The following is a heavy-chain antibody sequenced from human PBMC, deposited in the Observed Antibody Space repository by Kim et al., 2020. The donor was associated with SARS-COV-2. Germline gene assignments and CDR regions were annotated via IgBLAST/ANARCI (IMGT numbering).Heavy chain of an antibody. Sequence: GGSLRLSCAASGFTFSDYYMSWIRQAPGKGLEWVSYISSSGSTIYYADSVKGRFTISRDNAKNSLYLQMNSLRAEDTAVYYCARDRGYGGYFDWLPKYYYYGMDVWGQGTTVTVSS. CDR3: ARDRGYGGYFDWLPKYYYYGMDV. CDR2: ISSSGSTI. J-gene: IGHJ6*02. CDR1: GFTFSDYY. D-gene: IGHD3-9*01. V-gene: IGHV3-11*01.